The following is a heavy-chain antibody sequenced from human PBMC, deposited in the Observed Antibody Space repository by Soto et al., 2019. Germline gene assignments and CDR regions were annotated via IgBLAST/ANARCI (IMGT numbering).Heavy chain of an antibody. J-gene: IGHJ5*02. CDR2: ISAYNGNT. V-gene: IGHV1-18*01. CDR3: ARDLFSSSWPDFYNWFDP. Sequence: QVQLVQSGAEVKKPGASVKVSCKASGYTFTSYGISWVRQAPGQDLEWMGWISAYNGNTNYAQQLQGRGTMTTDTSTSTAYMELRSLRSDDTAVYYCARDLFSSSWPDFYNWFDPWGQGTLVTVSS. D-gene: IGHD6-13*01. CDR1: GYTFTSYG.